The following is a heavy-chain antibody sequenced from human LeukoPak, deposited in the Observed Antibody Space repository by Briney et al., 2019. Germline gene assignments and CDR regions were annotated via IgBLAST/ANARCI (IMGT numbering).Heavy chain of an antibody. Sequence: GASVKVSCKASGYTFSSFAISWVRQAPVQGLEWMGWISPYNGNTNYAQKLQGRVTMTTDTSTITAYMELRSLRSDDTAVYYCARSGESSGSAAFDIWGQGTMVTVSS. J-gene: IGHJ3*02. CDR3: ARSGESSGSAAFDI. CDR1: GYTFSSFA. CDR2: ISPYNGNT. D-gene: IGHD3-22*01. V-gene: IGHV1-18*01.